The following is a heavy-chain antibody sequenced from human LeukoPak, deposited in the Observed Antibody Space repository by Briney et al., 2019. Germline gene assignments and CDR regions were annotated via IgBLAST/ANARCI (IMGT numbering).Heavy chain of an antibody. Sequence: GASVKVSCKASGYTFTSYYMHWVRQAPGQGLEWMGWINPNSGGTNYAQKFQGRVTMTRDTSISTAYMELSRLRSDDTAVYYCARASTITMVRGDPGDWFDPWGQGTLVTVSS. J-gene: IGHJ5*02. CDR1: GYTFTSYY. CDR2: INPNSGGT. D-gene: IGHD3-10*01. V-gene: IGHV1-2*02. CDR3: ARASTITMVRGDPGDWFDP.